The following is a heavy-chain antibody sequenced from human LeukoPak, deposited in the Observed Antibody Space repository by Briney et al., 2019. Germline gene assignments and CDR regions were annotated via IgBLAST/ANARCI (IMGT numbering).Heavy chain of an antibody. CDR3: ARSPHIWFAERGWFDP. J-gene: IGHJ5*02. V-gene: IGHV4-61*02. CDR1: GGSISSGSYY. Sequence: PSETLSLTCTVSGGSISSGSYYWSWIRQPAGKGLEWIGRIYTSGTTNYNPSLKSRVTMSTDPSKNQFSLKLSSVTAADTAVYFCARSPHIWFAERGWFDPWGQGTLVTVSS. CDR2: IYTSGTT. D-gene: IGHD3-10*01.